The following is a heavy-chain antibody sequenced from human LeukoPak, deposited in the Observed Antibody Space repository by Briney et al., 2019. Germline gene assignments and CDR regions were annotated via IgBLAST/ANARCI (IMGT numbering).Heavy chain of an antibody. J-gene: IGHJ4*02. CDR2: INHSGNT. Sequence: PSETLSLTCAVYGGSFSGYYWSWIRQPPGKGLEWIGEINHSGNTNYNPSLKSRVTVSVDTSKNQFSLKLSSVTAADTAVYYCARGVFSDFWSGYWQIFDYWGQGTLVTVSS. V-gene: IGHV4-34*01. CDR3: ARGVFSDFWSGYWQIFDY. CDR1: GGSFSGYY. D-gene: IGHD3-3*01.